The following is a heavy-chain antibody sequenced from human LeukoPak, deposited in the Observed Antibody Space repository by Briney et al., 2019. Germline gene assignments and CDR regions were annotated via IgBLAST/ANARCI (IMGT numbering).Heavy chain of an antibody. Sequence: GASVKVSCKASGGTFSSYAISWVRQAPGQGLEWMGWINTNTGNPTYAQGFTGRFVFSLDTSVSTAYLQISSLKAEDTAVYYCARPKLRWSAYYYMDVWGKGTTVTVSS. J-gene: IGHJ6*03. D-gene: IGHD4-23*01. CDR3: ARPKLRWSAYYYMDV. CDR1: GGTFSSYA. V-gene: IGHV7-4-1*02. CDR2: INTNTGNP.